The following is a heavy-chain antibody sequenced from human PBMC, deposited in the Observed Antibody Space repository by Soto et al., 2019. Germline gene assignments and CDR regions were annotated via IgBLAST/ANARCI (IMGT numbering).Heavy chain of an antibody. D-gene: IGHD2-2*01. Sequence: QVQLQESGPGLVKPSQTLSLTCTVSGGSIRSGGYYWTWIRQHPGKVLEWIGYISYTGSTYYNPSRKSRVTISVDTSKNQFSLKLSSVTAADTAVYYCARASLGYCSSTSCRSNWFDPWGQGTLVTVSS. CDR1: GGSIRSGGYY. V-gene: IGHV4-31*03. CDR3: ARASLGYCSSTSCRSNWFDP. J-gene: IGHJ5*02. CDR2: ISYTGST.